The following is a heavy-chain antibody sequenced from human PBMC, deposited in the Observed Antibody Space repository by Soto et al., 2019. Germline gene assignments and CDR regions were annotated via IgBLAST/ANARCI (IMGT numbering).Heavy chain of an antibody. V-gene: IGHV4-30-2*01. CDR2: IYHSGST. D-gene: IGHD5-12*01. Sequence: PSETLSLTCAVSGGSISSGGYSWSWIRRPPGKGLEWIGYIYHSGSTYYNPSLKSRVTISVDRSKNQFSLKLSSVTAADTAVYYCAKGYSGYVGNWFDPWGQGTLVTVSS. J-gene: IGHJ5*02. CDR1: GGSISSGGYS. CDR3: AKGYSGYVGNWFDP.